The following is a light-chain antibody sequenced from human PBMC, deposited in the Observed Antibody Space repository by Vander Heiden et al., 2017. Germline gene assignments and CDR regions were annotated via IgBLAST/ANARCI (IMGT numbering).Light chain of an antibody. V-gene: IGKV1-39*01. Sequence: DIQMTQSPSSLSASIGDRVTITCRASQSINTYVNWYQQKPGKAPNLLIYGASTLKRGVPSRFSGSGSGTDFTLTISGLQPEDFATYFCQQSYSSFSITLGQGTRLEIK. CDR3: QQSYSSFSIT. CDR2: GAS. CDR1: QSINTY. J-gene: IGKJ5*01.